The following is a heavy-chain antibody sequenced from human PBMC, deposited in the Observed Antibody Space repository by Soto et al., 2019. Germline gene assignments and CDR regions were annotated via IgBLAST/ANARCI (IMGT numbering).Heavy chain of an antibody. CDR3: ARGAMVGRFDY. J-gene: IGHJ4*02. CDR2: IYYSGST. CDR1: GGSISSSSYY. V-gene: IGHV4-39*07. D-gene: IGHD5-18*01. Sequence: KSSETLSLTCTVSGGSISSSSYYWGWIRQPPGKGLEWIGSIYYSGSTYYNPSLKSRVTISVDTSKNQFSLKLSSVTAADTAVYYCARGAMVGRFDYWGQGTLVTVSS.